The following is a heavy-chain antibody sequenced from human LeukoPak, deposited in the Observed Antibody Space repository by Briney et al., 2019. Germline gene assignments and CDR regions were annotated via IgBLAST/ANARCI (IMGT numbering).Heavy chain of an antibody. J-gene: IGHJ6*02. CDR3: AKGALYSSGSHYYYGMDV. V-gene: IGHV3-23*01. D-gene: IGHD6-19*01. Sequence: GGSQRLSCAASGFTFSSYAMSWVRQAPGKGLEWVSAISGSGGSTYYADSVKGRFTISRDNSKNTLYLQMNSLRAEDTAVYYCAKGALYSSGSHYYYGMDVWGQGTTVTVSS. CDR1: GFTFSSYA. CDR2: ISGSGGST.